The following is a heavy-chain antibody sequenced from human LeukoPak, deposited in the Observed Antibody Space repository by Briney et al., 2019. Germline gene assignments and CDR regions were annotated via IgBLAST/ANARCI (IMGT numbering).Heavy chain of an antibody. V-gene: IGHV1-69*05. Sequence: GASVKVSCKASGGTFSRYAISWVRQAPGQGLEWMAGIIPIFGTANYAQKFQGRVTITTDESTSTAYMELSSLRSEDTAVYYCAGMPITIFGVVTPAHWFDPWGQGTLVTVSS. D-gene: IGHD3-3*01. CDR2: IIPIFGTA. J-gene: IGHJ5*02. CDR3: AGMPITIFGVVTPAHWFDP. CDR1: GGTFSRYA.